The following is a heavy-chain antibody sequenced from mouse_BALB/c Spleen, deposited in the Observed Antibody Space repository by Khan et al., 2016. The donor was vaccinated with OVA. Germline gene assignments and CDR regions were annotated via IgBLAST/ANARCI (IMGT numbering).Heavy chain of an antibody. D-gene: IGHD1-1*01. CDR1: GYTFTSYW. CDR2: INPSTDNT. J-gene: IGHJ3*01. V-gene: IGHV1-7*01. Sequence: QVRLQQSGAELAKPWASVKMSCKASGYTFTSYWMHWVKQRPGQGLEWIGYINPSTDNTEYNQKFKDKATLTADKSSSTAYMKLSSLTSDDSAVYDYTNHGSSSSWFTYWGQGTLVTVSA. CDR3: TNHGSSSSWFTY.